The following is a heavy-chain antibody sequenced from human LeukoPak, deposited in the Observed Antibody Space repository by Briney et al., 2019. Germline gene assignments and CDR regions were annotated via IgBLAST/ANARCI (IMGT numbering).Heavy chain of an antibody. D-gene: IGHD3-22*01. J-gene: IGHJ5*02. CDR3: AREGSSGRNWFDP. CDR2: IYHSGST. V-gene: IGHV4-38-2*02. CDR1: GYSISSGYY. Sequence: SETLFLTCTVSGYSISSGYYWGWIRQPPGKGLEWIGSIYHSGSTYYNPSLKSRVTISVDTSKNQFSLKLSSVTAADTAVYYCAREGSSGRNWFDPWGQGTLVTVSS.